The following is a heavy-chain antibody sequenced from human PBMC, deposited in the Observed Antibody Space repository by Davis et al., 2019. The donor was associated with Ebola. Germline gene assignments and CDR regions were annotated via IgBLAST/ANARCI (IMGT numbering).Heavy chain of an antibody. V-gene: IGHV1-2*06. CDR3: AAGGSRGGFDV. CDR1: GYTFSGNY. Sequence: ASVKVSCKASGYTFSGNYIQWVRQAPGQGLEWMGRINPNSGGTNYAQKFQGRRTMTRNTSTSTAYMEINRLSPDDTAVYYCAAGGSRGGFDVWGQGTMVTVS. D-gene: IGHD1-26*01. J-gene: IGHJ3*01. CDR2: INPNSGGT.